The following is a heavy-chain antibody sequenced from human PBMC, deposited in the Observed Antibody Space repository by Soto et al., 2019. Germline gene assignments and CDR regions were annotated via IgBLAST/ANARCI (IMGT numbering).Heavy chain of an antibody. CDR3: ARRNVLLEDYYGMDV. D-gene: IGHD3-10*01. CDR1: GFTFSSYW. Sequence: EVQLVESGGGLVQPGGSLRLSCAASGFTFSSYWMHWVRQAPGKGLVWVSRINSDGSSTSYADSVKGRFTISRDNAKNTLDLQMNSLSAEDTAVYYCARRNVLLEDYYGMDVWGQGTTVTVSS. J-gene: IGHJ6*02. CDR2: INSDGSST. V-gene: IGHV3-74*01.